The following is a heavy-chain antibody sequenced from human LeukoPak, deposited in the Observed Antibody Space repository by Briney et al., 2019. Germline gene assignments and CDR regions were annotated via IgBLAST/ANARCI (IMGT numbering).Heavy chain of an antibody. CDR1: GGSVSSGSYY. V-gene: IGHV4-61*01. CDR2: IYYSGST. CDR3: ARDDGSETFDY. D-gene: IGHD3-10*01. Sequence: SETLSLTCTVSGGSVSSGSYYWSWIRQPPGKGLEWIGYIYYSGSTNYNPSLKSRVTISVDTSKNQFSPKLSSVTAADTAVYYCARDDGSETFDYWGQGTLVTVSS. J-gene: IGHJ4*02.